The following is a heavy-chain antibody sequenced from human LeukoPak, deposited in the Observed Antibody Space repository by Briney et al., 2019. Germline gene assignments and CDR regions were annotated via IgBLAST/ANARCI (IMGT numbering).Heavy chain of an antibody. D-gene: IGHD2-21*02. CDR3: AMLAYCGGDCYSPYDY. Sequence: SETLSLTCTVSGGSISSYYWNWIRQPPGKGLEWIGYISYSGSTNYNPSLKSRVTISVDTSKNQFSLKLSSVTAADTAVYYCAMLAYCGGDCYSPYDYWGQGTLATVSS. CDR1: GGSISSYY. J-gene: IGHJ4*02. CDR2: ISYSGST. V-gene: IGHV4-59*01.